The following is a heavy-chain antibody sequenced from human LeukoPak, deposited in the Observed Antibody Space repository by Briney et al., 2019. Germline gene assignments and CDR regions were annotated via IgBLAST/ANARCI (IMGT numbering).Heavy chain of an antibody. D-gene: IGHD1-26*01. CDR3: ATDPFWGVGATPGFDY. CDR2: ISGSGYST. V-gene: IGHV3-23*01. CDR1: GFTFSSYA. Sequence: PGGSLRLSCAGSGFTFSSYAMNWVRQAPGKVLDWVSSISGSGYSTYYADSVKGRFTVSRDNSKNTVYLQMNSLRAEDTAIYYCATDPFWGVGATPGFDYWGQGTLVTVSS. J-gene: IGHJ4*02.